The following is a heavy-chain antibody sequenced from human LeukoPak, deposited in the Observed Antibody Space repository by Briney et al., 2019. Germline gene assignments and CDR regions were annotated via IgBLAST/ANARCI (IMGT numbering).Heavy chain of an antibody. CDR3: ARDGEMDYGDYGGALDI. CDR2: IIPIFGTA. J-gene: IGHJ3*02. V-gene: IGHV1-69*05. CDR1: GGTFSSYA. D-gene: IGHD4-17*01. Sequence: SVKVSCKASGGTFSSYAISWVRQAPGQGLEWMGRIIPIFGTANYAQKFQGRVTITTDESTSTAYMELSSLRSEDTAVYYCARDGEMDYGDYGGALDIWGQGTMVTVSS.